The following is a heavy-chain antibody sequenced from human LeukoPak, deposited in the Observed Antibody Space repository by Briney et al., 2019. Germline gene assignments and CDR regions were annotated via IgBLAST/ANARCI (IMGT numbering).Heavy chain of an antibody. J-gene: IGHJ4*02. D-gene: IGHD1-26*01. Sequence: PGGSLRLSCAGSGFIFSNYEMNWVRQAPGKGLEWVSYISSTGSDIYYADSVKGRFTITRDNAENSLYLQMNSPRAEDTAVYYCARDLPTGTYRAYFDNWGQGTLVTVSS. CDR3: ARDLPTGTYRAYFDN. V-gene: IGHV3-48*03. CDR1: GFIFSNYE. CDR2: ISSTGSDI.